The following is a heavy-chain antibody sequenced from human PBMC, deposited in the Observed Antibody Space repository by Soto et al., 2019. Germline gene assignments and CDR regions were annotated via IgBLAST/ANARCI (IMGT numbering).Heavy chain of an antibody. CDR2: INPNSGGT. CDR1: GYTFTGYY. V-gene: IGHV1-2*02. J-gene: IGHJ6*02. CDR3: AIFQCGYVPYYYDYYGRDV. Sequence: QVQLVQSGAEVKKPGASVKVSCKASGYTFTGYYMHWVRQAPGQGLEWMGWINPNSGGTNYAQKFHGRVTITADESTSTAYMELSSLRSEDTAVYYCAIFQCGYVPYYYDYYGRDVWGQGTTVTVSS. D-gene: IGHD5-12*01.